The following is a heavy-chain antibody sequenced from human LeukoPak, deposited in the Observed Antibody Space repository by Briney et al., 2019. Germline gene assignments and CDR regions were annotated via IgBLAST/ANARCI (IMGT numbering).Heavy chain of an antibody. Sequence: GGSLRLSCAASGFTLSNYWMHWVRQAPGKGLVWVSHITSGGSGTSYADSVKGRFTISRDIPKNTLYLQMNSLRAEDTAIYYCARDGILGSHDSWGQGTLVTVSS. CDR3: ARDGILGSHDS. CDR1: GFTLSNYW. J-gene: IGHJ4*02. V-gene: IGHV3-74*01. D-gene: IGHD2-15*01. CDR2: ITSGGSGT.